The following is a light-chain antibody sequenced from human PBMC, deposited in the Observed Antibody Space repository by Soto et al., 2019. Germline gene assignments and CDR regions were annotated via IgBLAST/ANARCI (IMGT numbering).Light chain of an antibody. CDR3: QHYNNWPPWT. J-gene: IGKJ1*01. CDR1: QSISNN. V-gene: IGKV3-15*01. CDR2: GAS. Sequence: EIVMTQSPATLSVSPGESATLSCRASQSISNNLAWYQQKPGQAPRLLIYGASTRATGLPARFVGSGSGTEFTLTISSLQSEDLAVYYCQHYNNWPPWTFGQRTKVEI.